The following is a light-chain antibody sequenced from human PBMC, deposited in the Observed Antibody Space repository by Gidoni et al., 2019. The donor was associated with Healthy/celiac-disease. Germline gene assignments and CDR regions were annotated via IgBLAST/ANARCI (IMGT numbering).Light chain of an antibody. Sequence: DIQMTQSPSSLSASVGDRVTITCRASQSISSYLNWYQQKPGKAPKLLIYAASSWQSGVPSRFSGSGSGTDFTLTISSLQPEDVATYYGQQSYSTPQSFGQGTKLEIK. V-gene: IGKV1-39*01. J-gene: IGKJ2*03. CDR1: QSISSY. CDR3: QQSYSTPQS. CDR2: AAS.